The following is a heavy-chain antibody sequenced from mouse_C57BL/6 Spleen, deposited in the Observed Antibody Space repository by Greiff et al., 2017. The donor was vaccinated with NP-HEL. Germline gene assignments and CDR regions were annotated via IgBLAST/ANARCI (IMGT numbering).Heavy chain of an antibody. Sequence: QVHVKQSGAELVKPGASVKLSCKASGYTFTEYTIHWVKQRSGQGLEWIGWFYPGSGSIKYNEKFKDKATLTADKSSSTVYMELSRLTSEDSAVYFCARHEDAITTVDGAMDYWGQGTSVTVSS. D-gene: IGHD1-1*01. CDR1: GYTFTEYT. CDR2: FYPGSGSI. J-gene: IGHJ4*01. CDR3: ARHEDAITTVDGAMDY. V-gene: IGHV1-62-2*01.